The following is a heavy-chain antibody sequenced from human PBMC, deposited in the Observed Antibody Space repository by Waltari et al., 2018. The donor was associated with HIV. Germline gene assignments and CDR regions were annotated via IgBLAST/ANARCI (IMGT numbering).Heavy chain of an antibody. CDR2: ISSSGSTI. Sequence: EVQLVESGGGLVQPGGSLRLSCAASGFPFSSYEMTWVRQAPGKGLEWVSYISSSGSTIYYADSVKGRFTISRDNAKNSLYLQMNSLRAEDTAVYYCARGHSSGLTSDYWGQGTLVTVSS. CDR1: GFPFSSYE. J-gene: IGHJ4*02. V-gene: IGHV3-48*03. CDR3: ARGHSSGLTSDY. D-gene: IGHD6-19*01.